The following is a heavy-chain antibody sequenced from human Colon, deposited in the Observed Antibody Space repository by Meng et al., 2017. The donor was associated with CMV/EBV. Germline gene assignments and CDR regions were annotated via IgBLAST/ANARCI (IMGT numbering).Heavy chain of an antibody. CDR3: ARRMTYGPLNRYAFDI. V-gene: IGHV1-8*01. D-gene: IGHD2-8*01. J-gene: IGHJ3*02. Sequence: ASVKVSCKASGDTPPGYTMYWVRQAAGQGLEWLGWVNPDTKTTRYSQKFEGRVAMTTDSSTNTVYMHLDGLTSDDTAVYYCARRMTYGPLNRYAFDIWGQGTMVTVSS. CDR1: GDTPPGYT. CDR2: VNPDTKTT.